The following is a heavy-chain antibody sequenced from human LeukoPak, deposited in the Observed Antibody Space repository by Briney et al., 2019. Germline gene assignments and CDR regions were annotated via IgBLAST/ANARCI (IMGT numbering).Heavy chain of an antibody. V-gene: IGHV4-34*01. Sequence: PSETLSLTCAVYGGSFSGYYWSWIRQPPGKGLEWIGEINHSGSTNYNPSLKSRVTISVDTSKNQFSLKLSSVTAADTAVYYCARAAQLGRPNFDYWGQGTLDTVSS. CDR3: ARAAQLGRPNFDY. CDR2: INHSGST. CDR1: GGSFSGYY. J-gene: IGHJ4*02. D-gene: IGHD7-27*01.